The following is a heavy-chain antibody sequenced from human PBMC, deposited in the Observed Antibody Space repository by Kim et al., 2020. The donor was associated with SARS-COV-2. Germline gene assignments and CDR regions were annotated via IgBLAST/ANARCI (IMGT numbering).Heavy chain of an antibody. CDR1: GFTFSSYG. J-gene: IGHJ4*02. CDR2: ISYDGSNK. CDR3: AKGPYYYDSSGPRDY. D-gene: IGHD3-22*01. Sequence: GGSLRLSCAASGFTFSSYGMHWVRQAPGKGLEWVAVISYDGSNKYYADSVKGRFTISRDNSKNTLYLQMNSLRAEDTAVYYCAKGPYYYDSSGPRDYWGQGTLVTVSS. V-gene: IGHV3-30*18.